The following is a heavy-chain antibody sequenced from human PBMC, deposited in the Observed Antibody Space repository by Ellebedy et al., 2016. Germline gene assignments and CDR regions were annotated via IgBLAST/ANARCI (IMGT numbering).Heavy chain of an antibody. J-gene: IGHJ4*02. V-gene: IGHV3-23*01. Sequence: GESLKISXAASGFTFSSYAMSWVRQAPGKGLEWVSAISGSGGSTYYADSVKGRFTISRDNSKNTLYLQMNSLRAEDTAVYYCAREDMTTVTIDYWGQGTLDTVSS. CDR2: ISGSGGST. CDR1: GFTFSSYA. D-gene: IGHD4-17*01. CDR3: AREDMTTVTIDY.